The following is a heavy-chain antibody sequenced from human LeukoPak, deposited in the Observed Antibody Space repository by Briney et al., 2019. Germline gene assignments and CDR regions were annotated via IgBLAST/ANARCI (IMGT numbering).Heavy chain of an antibody. CDR1: GYTFTNYD. V-gene: IGHV1-8*01. Sequence: ASVKVSCKASGYTFTNYDINWVRQATGQGLEWMGWVNTNSHNTGYAQKFQGRVTMTMDTSIDTAYMELSRLTSEDTAVYYCARFHLAFDIWGQGTVVTVYS. CDR2: VNTNSHNT. J-gene: IGHJ3*02. CDR3: ARFHLAFDI.